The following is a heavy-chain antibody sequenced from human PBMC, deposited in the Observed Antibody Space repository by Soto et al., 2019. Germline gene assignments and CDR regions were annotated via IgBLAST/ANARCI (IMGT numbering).Heavy chain of an antibody. CDR3: VRDGTKTLRDWFDP. J-gene: IGHJ5*02. CDR1: GASISGFY. D-gene: IGHD1-1*01. Sequence: LPLTCTVSGASISGFYWSWIRKSAGKGLEWIGRIYATGTTDYNPSLKSRVMMSVDTSKKQFSLKLRSVTAADTAVYYCVRDGTKTLRDWFDPRGQGISVTVSS. V-gene: IGHV4-4*07. CDR2: IYATGTT.